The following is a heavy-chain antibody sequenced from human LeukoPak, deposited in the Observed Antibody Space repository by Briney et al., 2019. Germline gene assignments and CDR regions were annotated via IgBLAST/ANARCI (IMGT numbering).Heavy chain of an antibody. V-gene: IGHV3-20*04. D-gene: IGHD2-15*01. CDR1: GFTFSNAW. CDR3: ARGYCTGGSCWYFDH. J-gene: IGHJ4*02. CDR2: VNWNGASI. Sequence: GGSLRLSCAASGFTFSNAWMSWVRQAPGKGLEWVAGVNWNGASIGYADSVKGRFTISRDSAKKSLYLQMNSLRAEDTALYYCARGYCTGGSCWYFDHWGQGTLVTVPS.